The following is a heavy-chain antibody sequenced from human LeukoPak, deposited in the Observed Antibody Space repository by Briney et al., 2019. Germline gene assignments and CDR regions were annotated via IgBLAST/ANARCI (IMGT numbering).Heavy chain of an antibody. Sequence: RPSETLSLTCTVPGGSISSYYWTWIRQPPGKGLEWIGYIYYSGSTNYNPSLKSRVTISVDTSKNQFSLKLSSVTAADTAVYYCARLKAGRPTPFDYWGQGTLVTVSS. CDR3: ARLKAGRPTPFDY. CDR1: GGSISSYY. CDR2: IYYSGST. J-gene: IGHJ4*02. V-gene: IGHV4-59*08.